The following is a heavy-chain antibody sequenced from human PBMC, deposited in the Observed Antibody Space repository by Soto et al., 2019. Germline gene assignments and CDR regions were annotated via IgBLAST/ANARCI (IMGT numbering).Heavy chain of an antibody. J-gene: IGHJ6*02. CDR1: GFTFSSYG. Sequence: PGGSLRLSCAASGFTFSSYGMHWVRQAPGKGLEWVAVIWYDGSNKYYADSVKGRFTISRDNSKNTLYLQMNSLRAEDTAVYYCARELGSAYYDFWSGPDGPIYGMDVWGQGTTVTVSS. V-gene: IGHV3-33*01. D-gene: IGHD3-3*01. CDR2: IWYDGSNK. CDR3: ARELGSAYYDFWSGPDGPIYGMDV.